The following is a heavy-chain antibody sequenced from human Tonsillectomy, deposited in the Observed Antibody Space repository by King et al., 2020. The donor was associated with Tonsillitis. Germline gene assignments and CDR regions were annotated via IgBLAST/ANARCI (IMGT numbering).Heavy chain of an antibody. Sequence: ITLKESGPTLVKPTQTLTLTCTFSGFSLSTLGVGVGWIRQPPGKALEWLALIYWDDDKRYSPSLKSRLTITKDTSKNQVVLTMTNMDPVDTATYYCARLYCSITSCPPLYSYYYYGMDVWGQGTTVTVSS. D-gene: IGHD2-2*01. J-gene: IGHJ6*02. CDR1: GFSLSTLGVG. V-gene: IGHV2-5*02. CDR2: IYWDDDK. CDR3: ARLYCSITSCPPLYSYYYYGMDV.